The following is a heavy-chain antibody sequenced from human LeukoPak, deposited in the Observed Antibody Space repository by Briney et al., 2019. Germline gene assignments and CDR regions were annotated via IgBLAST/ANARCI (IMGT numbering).Heavy chain of an antibody. CDR3: ARVPILAYFDY. CDR1: GFTFSSYW. D-gene: IGHD3-3*01. J-gene: IGHJ4*02. V-gene: IGHV3-74*01. Sequence: GGSLRLSCAASGFTFSSYWMHWVRQAPGKGLVWVSRINSDGSSTSYADSVKGRFTISRDNAKNTLYLQMNSLRAEDTAVYYCARVPILAYFDYWGQGTLVTVSS. CDR2: INSDGSST.